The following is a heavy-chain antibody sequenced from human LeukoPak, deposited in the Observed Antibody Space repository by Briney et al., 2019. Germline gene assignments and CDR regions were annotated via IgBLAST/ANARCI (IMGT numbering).Heavy chain of an antibody. Sequence: PGGSLRLSCAASGFTFSNHWMTWVRQAPGKGLEWVANIKQDGSEEYYVDSVKGRFTISRDNAKNSLSLQMNSLRVEDTAVYHCARWDSGSYYGIGDWGQGTLVTVSS. CDR3: ARWDSGSYYGIGD. J-gene: IGHJ4*02. CDR2: IKQDGSEE. V-gene: IGHV3-7*01. CDR1: GFTFSNHW. D-gene: IGHD1-26*01.